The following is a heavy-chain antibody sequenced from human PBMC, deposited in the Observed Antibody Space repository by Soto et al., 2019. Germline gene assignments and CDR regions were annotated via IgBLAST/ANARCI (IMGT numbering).Heavy chain of an antibody. CDR1: GGSISSSTSY. Sequence: QLQLQESGPGLVKPSETLSLTCTVSGGSISSSTSYWGWIRQPPGKGLEWIGSINYSGSTYYSPSPKSRVTFSADTSKNQFSLKLSSVTAADTAVYYCASPVNYYYYYMDVWGKGTMVTVSS. J-gene: IGHJ6*03. V-gene: IGHV4-39*01. CDR3: ASPVNYYYYYMDV. CDR2: INYSGST.